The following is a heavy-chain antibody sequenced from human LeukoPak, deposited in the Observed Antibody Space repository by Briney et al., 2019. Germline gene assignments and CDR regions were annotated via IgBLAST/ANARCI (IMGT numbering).Heavy chain of an antibody. D-gene: IGHD2-15*01. Sequence: GGSLRLSCAASGFTFSSYGMHWVRQAPGKGLEWVAVIWYDGSNKYYADSVKGRFTISRDNSKNTPYLQMNSLRAEDTAVYYCARGAATRDYFDYWGQGTLVTVSS. CDR2: IWYDGSNK. J-gene: IGHJ4*02. CDR3: ARGAATRDYFDY. V-gene: IGHV3-33*01. CDR1: GFTFSSYG.